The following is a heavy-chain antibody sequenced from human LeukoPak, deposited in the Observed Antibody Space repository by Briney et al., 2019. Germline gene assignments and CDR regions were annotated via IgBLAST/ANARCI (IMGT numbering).Heavy chain of an antibody. J-gene: IGHJ4*02. V-gene: IGHV1-2*02. D-gene: IGHD3-10*01. CDR3: ARVRGSGSRPLDY. CDR1: GYTFTGYY. Sequence: GASVKVSCKASGYTFTGYYMHWMRQAPGQGLEWMGWINPNSGGTNYAQKFQGRVTMTRDTSISTAYMELSRLRSDDTAVYYCARVRGSGSRPLDYWGQGTLVTVSS. CDR2: INPNSGGT.